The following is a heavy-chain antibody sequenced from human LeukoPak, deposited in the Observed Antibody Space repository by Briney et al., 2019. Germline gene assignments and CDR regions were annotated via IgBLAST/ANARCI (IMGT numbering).Heavy chain of an antibody. D-gene: IGHD3-9*01. J-gene: IGHJ4*02. Sequence: SVKVSCKASGGTFSSYAISWVRQAPGQGLEWMGGIIPIFGTANYAQKFQGRVTITADKSTSTAYMELSSLRSEDTAVYYCARGFDWLEYYFDYWGQGTLVTVSS. CDR2: IIPIFGTA. CDR3: ARGFDWLEYYFDY. CDR1: GGTFSSYA. V-gene: IGHV1-69*06.